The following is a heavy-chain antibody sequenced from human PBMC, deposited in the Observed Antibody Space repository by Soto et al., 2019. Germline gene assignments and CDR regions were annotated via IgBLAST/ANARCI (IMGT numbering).Heavy chain of an antibody. V-gene: IGHV3-33*06. CDR2: IWYDGSNK. J-gene: IGHJ6*02. D-gene: IGHD3-10*02. Sequence: GGSLRLSCAASGFTFSSYGMHWVRQAPGKGLEWVAVIWYDGSNKYYADSVKGRFTISRDNSKNTLYLQMNSLRAEDTAVYYCAKVRRNCSGRFYKTKPNNYYYYGMDVWGQGTTVTVSS. CDR1: GFTFSSYG. CDR3: AKVRRNCSGRFYKTKPNNYYYYGMDV.